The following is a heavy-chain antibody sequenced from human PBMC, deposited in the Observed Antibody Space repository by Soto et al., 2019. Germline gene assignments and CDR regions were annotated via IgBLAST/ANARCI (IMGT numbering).Heavy chain of an antibody. V-gene: IGHV1-69*13. Sequence: SVKVSCKASGGTFSSYAISWVRQAPGQGLEWMGGIIPIFGTANYAQKFQGRVTITADESTSTAYMELSSLRSEDTAVYYCARRGYCSSTSCYVVYYYGMDVWGQGTTVTVSS. CDR1: GGTFSSYA. CDR3: ARRGYCSSTSCYVVYYYGMDV. D-gene: IGHD2-2*01. J-gene: IGHJ6*02. CDR2: IIPIFGTA.